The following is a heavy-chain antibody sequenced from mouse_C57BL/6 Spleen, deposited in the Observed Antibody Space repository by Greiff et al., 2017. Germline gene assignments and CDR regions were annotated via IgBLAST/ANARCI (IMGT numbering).Heavy chain of an antibody. Sequence: QVQLQQPGAELVRPGSSVKLSCKASGYTFTSYWMHWVKQRPIQGIEWIGNIDPSDSETHYNQKFKDKATLTEDKSSSTAYMQLSSLTSEDCAVYYWARPNLGLQYYVDYWGQGTTLTVSS. CDR1: GYTFTSYW. CDR3: ARPNLGLQYYVDY. J-gene: IGHJ2*01. V-gene: IGHV1-52*01. D-gene: IGHD4-1*01. CDR2: IDPSDSET.